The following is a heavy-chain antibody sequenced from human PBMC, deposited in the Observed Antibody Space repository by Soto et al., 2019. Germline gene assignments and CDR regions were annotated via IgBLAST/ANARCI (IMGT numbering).Heavy chain of an antibody. D-gene: IGHD3-10*01. CDR1: GFTFSSYA. J-gene: IGHJ4*02. CDR3: AKDLSNSRVFDY. CDR2: ISGSGGST. Sequence: EVQLLESGGGLVQPGGSLRLSCAASGFTFSSYAMSWVRQAPGKGLEWVSAISGSGGSTYYADSVKGRFTISRDNSKNTLYRQMNSLRAEDTAVYYCAKDLSNSRVFDYWGQGTLVTVSS. V-gene: IGHV3-23*01.